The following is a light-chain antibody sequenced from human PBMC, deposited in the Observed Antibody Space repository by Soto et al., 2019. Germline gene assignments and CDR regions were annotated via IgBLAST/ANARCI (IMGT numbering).Light chain of an antibody. CDR1: QSVRSGS. V-gene: IGKV3-20*01. Sequence: EIVLTQSPVTLSLIPWEGATLSCRASQSVRSGSLAWYQQKPGQAPRLIIYGASTRATGIPARFSGSGSGTEFTLTISSLQSEDFAVYYCQQYYSTPRTFGQGTKVDIK. CDR3: QQYYSTPRT. J-gene: IGKJ1*01. CDR2: GAS.